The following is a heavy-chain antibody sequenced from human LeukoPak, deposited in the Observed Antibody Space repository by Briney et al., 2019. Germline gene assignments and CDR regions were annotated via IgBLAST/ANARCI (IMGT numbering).Heavy chain of an antibody. CDR1: GFTFSNYD. V-gene: IGHV3-23*01. Sequence: QPGGSLRLSCAASGFTFSNYDMSWVRQAPGKGLEWVSVINTSGGGTHSADSAKGRFTISRDNSKNTLYLQMNSLRVEDTAVYYCAKGGWLDDYWGQGTLVTVSS. CDR2: INTSGGGT. CDR3: AKGGWLDDY. D-gene: IGHD6-19*01. J-gene: IGHJ4*02.